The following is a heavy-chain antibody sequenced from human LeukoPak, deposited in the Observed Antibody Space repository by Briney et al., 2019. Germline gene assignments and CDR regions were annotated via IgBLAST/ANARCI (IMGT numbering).Heavy chain of an antibody. CDR2: IYGGGST. CDR1: GFTVSSNY. V-gene: IGHV3-66*01. CDR3: ARSAVAGTSDY. D-gene: IGHD6-19*01. Sequence: GGSLRLSCAASGFTVSSNYMSWVRQAPGKGLEWVSVIYGGGSTYYADSVKGRFTISRDNSKNTLYLQMNSLRAEDTAVYYCARSAVAGTSDYWGQGTLVTVSS. J-gene: IGHJ4*02.